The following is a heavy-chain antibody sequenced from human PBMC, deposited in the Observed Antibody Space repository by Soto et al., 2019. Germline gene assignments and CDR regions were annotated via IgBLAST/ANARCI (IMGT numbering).Heavy chain of an antibody. V-gene: IGHV3-23*01. CDR3: AKGGPVSGWHNFHY. D-gene: IGHD6-25*01. CDR2: VKGRGGDT. J-gene: IGHJ4*02. Sequence: EVQLLESGGDLVQPGGSLRLSCVASTFPLNTNVMAWIRQAPGKGLEWVSAVKGRGGDTFYAHSVKGRFTISRDDSKNTLYLQMNGLLAEDTAIYYCAKGGPVSGWHNFHYWGQGTLVTVSS. CDR1: TFPLNTNV.